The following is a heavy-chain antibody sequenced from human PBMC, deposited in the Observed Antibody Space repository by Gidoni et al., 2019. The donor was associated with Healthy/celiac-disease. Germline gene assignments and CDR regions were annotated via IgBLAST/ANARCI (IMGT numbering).Heavy chain of an antibody. D-gene: IGHD4-17*01. J-gene: IGHJ4*02. CDR1: GFTFSSYW. V-gene: IGHV3-7*03. CDR2: IKQDGSEK. CDR3: ASHTPTVTSLDY. Sequence: EVQLVESGGGLVQPGGSLRLSCSASGFTFSSYWMSGVRQAPGKGLEWVANIKQDGSEKYYVDSVKGRFTISRDNAKNSLYLQMNSLRAEDTAVYYCASHTPTVTSLDYWGQGTLVTVSS.